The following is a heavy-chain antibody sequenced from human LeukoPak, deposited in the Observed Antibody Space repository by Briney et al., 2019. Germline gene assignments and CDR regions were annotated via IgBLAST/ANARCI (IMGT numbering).Heavy chain of an antibody. CDR3: AREDASGSPYAFDI. CDR2: INHSGST. D-gene: IGHD3-10*01. V-gene: IGHV4-34*01. J-gene: IGHJ3*02. CDR1: GGSFSGYY. Sequence: SETLSLTCAVYGGSFSGYYWSWIRQPPGKGLEWIGEINHSGSTNYNPSLKSRVTISVDTSKKQFSLNLSSVTAADTAVYYCAREDASGSPYAFDIWGQGTLVTVSS.